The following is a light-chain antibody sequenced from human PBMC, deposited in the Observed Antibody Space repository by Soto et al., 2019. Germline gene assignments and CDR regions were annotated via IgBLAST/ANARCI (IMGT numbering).Light chain of an antibody. CDR2: SAS. CDR3: QKFNTASLT. Sequence: DIQMTQSPSSLSASVGDRVTITCRASQDISVYLAWYQQKPGKVPKLLIYSASTLQSGVPSRFSGSGSGTEFTLTISSLQPGDVATYYCQKFNTASLTFGQGTRLEIK. CDR1: QDISVY. J-gene: IGKJ5*01. V-gene: IGKV1-27*01.